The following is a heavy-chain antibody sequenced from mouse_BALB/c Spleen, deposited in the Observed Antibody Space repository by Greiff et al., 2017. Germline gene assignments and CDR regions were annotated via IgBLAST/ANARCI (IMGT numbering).Heavy chain of an antibody. J-gene: IGHJ3*01. CDR3: ARDRDHYGEFAY. CDR1: GFTFSDYY. Sequence: EVKLVESGGGLVKPGGSLKLSCAASGFTFSDYYMYWVRQTPEKRLEWVATISDGGSYTYYPDSVKGRFTSSRDNAKNNLYLQMSSLKSEDTAMDYCARDRDHYGEFAYWGQGTLVTVSA. D-gene: IGHD1-1*01. CDR2: ISDGGSYT. V-gene: IGHV5-4*02.